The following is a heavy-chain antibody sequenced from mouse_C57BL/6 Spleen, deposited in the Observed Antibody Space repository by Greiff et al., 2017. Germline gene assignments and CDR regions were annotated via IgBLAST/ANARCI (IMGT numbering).Heavy chain of an antibody. V-gene: IGHV2-3*01. CDR1: GFSLTSYG. Sequence: VKLMESGPGLVAPSQSLSITCTVSGFSLTSYGVSWVRQPPGKGLEWLGVIWGDGSTNYHSAIISRLSISKDNSKSQVILKLNSLQTDDTATYYCAKPENWDWFAYWGQGTLVTVSA. CDR3: AKPENWDWFAY. D-gene: IGHD4-1*01. J-gene: IGHJ3*01. CDR2: IWGDGST.